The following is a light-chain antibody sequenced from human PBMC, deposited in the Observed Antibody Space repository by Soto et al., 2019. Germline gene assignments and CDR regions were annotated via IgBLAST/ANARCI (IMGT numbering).Light chain of an antibody. CDR2: SAS. CDR3: QQTYDTPIT. J-gene: IGKJ5*01. Sequence: IQLTQSPSSLSASVGDRVTITFQASRGISSYLAWYQQKPGKPPKLLVYSASTLQSGVPSRFSGSRSGPDFTLTISSLQPEDFATYYCQQTYDTPITFGQGTRLEIK. V-gene: IGKV1-39*01. CDR1: RGISSY.